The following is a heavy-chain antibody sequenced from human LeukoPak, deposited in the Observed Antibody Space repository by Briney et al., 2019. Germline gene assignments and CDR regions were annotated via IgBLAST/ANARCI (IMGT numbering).Heavy chain of an antibody. CDR1: GGSFSDYY. Sequence: SETLSLTCAVYGGSFSDYYWSWVRQPPGKGLEWIGEINHSGGTNYNPSLKSRVTISVDTSKNQFSLKLSSVTAADTAVYYCAREGSYSGSGSPPLEHWGQGTLVTVSS. CDR2: INHSGGT. V-gene: IGHV4-34*01. J-gene: IGHJ1*01. D-gene: IGHD3-10*01. CDR3: AREGSYSGSGSPPLEH.